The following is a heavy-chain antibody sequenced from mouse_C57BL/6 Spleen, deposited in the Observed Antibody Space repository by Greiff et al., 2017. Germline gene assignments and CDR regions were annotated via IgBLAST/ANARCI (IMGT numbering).Heavy chain of an antibody. D-gene: IGHD1-1*01. Sequence: VQLQQSGAELAKPGASVKLSCKASGYTFTSYWMHWVKQRPGQGPEWIGYINPSSGYTKYNQKFKDKATLTADKSSSTAYMQLSSLTYEDSAVYYCANYYGSSYWYFDVWGTGTTVTVSS. V-gene: IGHV1-7*01. CDR2: INPSSGYT. CDR3: ANYYGSSYWYFDV. J-gene: IGHJ1*03. CDR1: GYTFTSYW.